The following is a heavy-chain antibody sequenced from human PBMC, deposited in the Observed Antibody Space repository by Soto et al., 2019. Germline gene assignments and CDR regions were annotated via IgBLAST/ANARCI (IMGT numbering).Heavy chain of an antibody. CDR3: ARAGFSTSWPGILATGVHGVESDY. Sequence: QVQLVQSGAEVKKTGASVEVSCKASGYTFISYGISWVRQAPGQGLEWMGWISAYNGKTNYAQKFQGRVTMTTDTSTSTAYMELRSLRSDDTAVYYCARAGFSTSWPGILATGVHGVESDYWGQGTLVTVSS. CDR2: ISAYNGKT. D-gene: IGHD6-13*01. V-gene: IGHV1-18*01. CDR1: GYTFISYG. J-gene: IGHJ4*02.